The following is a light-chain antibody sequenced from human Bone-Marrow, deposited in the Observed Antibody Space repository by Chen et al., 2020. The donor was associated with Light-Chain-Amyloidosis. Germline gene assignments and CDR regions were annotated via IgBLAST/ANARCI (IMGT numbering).Light chain of an antibody. CDR3: QSADSSGTYEVI. J-gene: IGLJ2*01. CDR2: RDT. Sequence: SSELTQPPSVSVSPGQTARITCYGDDLPTKYAYWYQQKPGQAPVLVIHRDTERPSGISERVSGSSSGTTATLTISGVQAEDEADYHCQSADSSGTYEVIFGGGTKLTVL. V-gene: IGLV3-25*03. CDR1: DLPTKY.